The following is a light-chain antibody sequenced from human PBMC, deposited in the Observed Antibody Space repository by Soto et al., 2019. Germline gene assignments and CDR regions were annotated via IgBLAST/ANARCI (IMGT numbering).Light chain of an antibody. V-gene: IGKV3-11*01. CDR3: QQRSNWPPIT. CDR2: DSS. Sequence: EIVLTQSPATLSLSPGERATLSCRASPSVSSYLAWYQQKPGQAPRLLIYDSSNSATGIPARFSGSGSGTDVTLTISSLEPEDCAVYYCQQRSNWPPITFGQGTRLEIK. J-gene: IGKJ5*01. CDR1: PSVSSY.